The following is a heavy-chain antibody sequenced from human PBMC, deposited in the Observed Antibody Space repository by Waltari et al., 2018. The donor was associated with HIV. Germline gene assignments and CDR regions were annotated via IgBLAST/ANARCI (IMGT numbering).Heavy chain of an antibody. Sequence: QLQLQESGPGLVKPSETLSLTCTVSGGSISSSSYCWGWIRQPPGKGLEWIGSIYYSGSTYYNPSLKSRVTISVDTSKNQFSLKLSSVTAADTAVYYCARLFQETDAFDIWGQGTMVTVSS. CDR2: IYYSGST. CDR1: GGSISSSSYC. J-gene: IGHJ3*02. V-gene: IGHV4-39*01. CDR3: ARLFQETDAFDI.